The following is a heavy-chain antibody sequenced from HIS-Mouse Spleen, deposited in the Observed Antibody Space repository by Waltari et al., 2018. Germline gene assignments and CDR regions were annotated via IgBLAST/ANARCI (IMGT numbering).Heavy chain of an antibody. CDR1: GYTFTGYD. V-gene: IGHV1-2*02. CDR2: INPNSGGT. CDR3: ARGGYSSSWHDAFDI. J-gene: IGHJ3*02. D-gene: IGHD6-13*01. Sequence: QVQLVQSGAEVKKPGASVKVSCKASGYTFTGYDMPWVRQAPGQGLEWMGWINPNSGGTNYAQKFQGRVTMTRDTSISTAYMELSRLRSDDTAVYYCARGGYSSSWHDAFDIWGQGTMVTVSS.